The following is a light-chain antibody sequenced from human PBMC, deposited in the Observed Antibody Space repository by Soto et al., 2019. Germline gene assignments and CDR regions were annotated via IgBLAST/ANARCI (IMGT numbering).Light chain of an antibody. CDR2: DAS. CDR3: QQRSNWPPGYT. V-gene: IGKV3-11*01. CDR1: QSVSSY. Sequence: IVLTQSPATLSLSPGERATLSCRARQSVSSYLAWYQQKPGQAPRLLIYDASNRATGIPARFSGSGSGTDFTLTISSLEPEDFAVYYCQQRSNWPPGYTFGQGTKLEIK. J-gene: IGKJ2*01.